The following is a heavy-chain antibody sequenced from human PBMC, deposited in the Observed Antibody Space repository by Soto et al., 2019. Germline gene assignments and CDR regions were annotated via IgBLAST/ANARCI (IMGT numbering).Heavy chain of an antibody. V-gene: IGHV1-69*05. CDR2: IIPIFGTA. CDR3: ARVGQDILTGYYFFDP. Sequence: GASVKVSCKASGGTFSSYAISWVRQAPGQGLEWMGGIIPIFGTANYAQKFQGRVTMTRNTSISTAYMELSSLRSEDTAVYYCARVGQDILTGYYFFDPWGQGTLVTVSS. D-gene: IGHD3-9*01. CDR1: GGTFSSYA. J-gene: IGHJ5*02.